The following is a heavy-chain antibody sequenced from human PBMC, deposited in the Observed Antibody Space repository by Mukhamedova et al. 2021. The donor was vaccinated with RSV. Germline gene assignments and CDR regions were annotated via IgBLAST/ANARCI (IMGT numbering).Heavy chain of an antibody. Sequence: GKGLEWVGRIKSKTDGGTTDSAAPVKGRFTISRDDSKNTLYLQMNSLKTEDTAVYYCSPSMTTVTTPVTLSAMDACGQVTTVTVSS. CDR3: SPSMTTVTTPVTLSAMDA. D-gene: IGHD4-17*01. J-gene: IGHJ6*02. CDR2: IKSKTDGGTT. V-gene: IGHV3-15*01.